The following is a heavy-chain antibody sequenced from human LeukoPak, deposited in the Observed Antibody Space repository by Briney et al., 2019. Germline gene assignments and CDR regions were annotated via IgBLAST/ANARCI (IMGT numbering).Heavy chain of an antibody. J-gene: IGHJ3*02. CDR2: INHSGST. CDR1: GESFSGCY. V-gene: IGHV4-34*01. Sequence: SETLSLTCAVYGESFSGCYWTWIRQPPGKGLEWIGEINHSGSTNYNPSLKSRVTISVDTSKNQFSLKLNSVTAADTAVYYCARSPLSSGNYAFEIWGQGTMVTVSS. D-gene: IGHD3-10*01. CDR3: ARSPLSSGNYAFEI.